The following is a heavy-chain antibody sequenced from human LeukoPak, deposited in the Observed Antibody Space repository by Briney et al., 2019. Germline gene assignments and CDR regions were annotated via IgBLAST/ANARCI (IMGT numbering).Heavy chain of an antibody. CDR2: IIPIFGTA. J-gene: IGHJ5*02. CDR3: ARDHPPWFDP. CDR1: GGTFSSYA. V-gene: IGHV1-69*06. Sequence: PVTVSCKASGGTFSSYAISWVRQAPGQGLEWMGRIIPIFGTANYAQKFQGRVTITADKSTSTAYMELSSLRSEDTAVYYCARDHPPWFDPWGQGTLVTVSS.